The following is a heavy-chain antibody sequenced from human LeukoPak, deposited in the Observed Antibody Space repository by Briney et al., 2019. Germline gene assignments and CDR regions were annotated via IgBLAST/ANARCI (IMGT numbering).Heavy chain of an antibody. D-gene: IGHD3-22*01. CDR1: GFTFSSYA. Sequence: GGSLRLSCAASGFTFSSYAMSWVRQAPGKGLEWVSAMSGSGGSTYYADSVKGRFTISRDNSKNTLYLQMNSLRAEDTAVYYCARGDTVILVVISFDYWGQGTLVTVSS. V-gene: IGHV3-23*01. CDR3: ARGDTVILVVISFDY. J-gene: IGHJ4*02. CDR2: MSGSGGST.